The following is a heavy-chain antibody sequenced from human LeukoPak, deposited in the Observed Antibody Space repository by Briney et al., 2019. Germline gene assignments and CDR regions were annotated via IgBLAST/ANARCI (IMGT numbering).Heavy chain of an antibody. CDR3: QSAMVRGVIIRYYYGMDV. V-gene: IGHV3-21*01. CDR1: GFTFSSYS. J-gene: IGHJ6*02. Sequence: KPGGSLRLACAASGFTFSSYSMNWVCQAPGKGLEGVTSISSSSSYIYYADSVKGRFTISRDNAKNSLYLQMNSLRAEDTAVYYCQSAMVRGVIIRYYYGMDVWGQGTTVTVSS. D-gene: IGHD3-10*01. CDR2: ISSSSSYI.